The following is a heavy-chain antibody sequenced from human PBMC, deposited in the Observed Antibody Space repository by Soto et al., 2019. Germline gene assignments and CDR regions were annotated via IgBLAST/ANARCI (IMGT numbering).Heavy chain of an antibody. CDR1: GYTFTGYY. Sequence: QVQLVQPGAEVKKPGASVKVSCKASGYTFTGYYMHWVRQAPGQGLEWMGWINPNSGGTNYAQKFQGRVTMTRDTSISTAYMELSRLRSDDTAVYYCARVSGWELLRRAFDIWGQGTMVTVSS. J-gene: IGHJ3*02. V-gene: IGHV1-2*02. D-gene: IGHD1-26*01. CDR2: INPNSGGT. CDR3: ARVSGWELLRRAFDI.